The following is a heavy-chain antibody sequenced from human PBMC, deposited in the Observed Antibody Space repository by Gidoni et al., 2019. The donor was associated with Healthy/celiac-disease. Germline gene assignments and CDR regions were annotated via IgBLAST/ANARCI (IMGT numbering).Heavy chain of an antibody. V-gene: IGHV3-23*01. CDR1: VFTVSRCA. J-gene: IGHJ4*02. CDR2: ISGSGGRT. D-gene: IGHD6-19*01. Sequence: EVKLLESGGGLVQPGGSMSLSCAASVFTVSRCAMSWVRQAPGKGLEWVSAISGSGGRTYYADAVKGRFTISRDNSKNTLYLQMNSLRAEDTAVYYCAKNPQWLVPPGWVFDYWGQGTLVTVSS. CDR3: AKNPQWLVPPGWVFDY.